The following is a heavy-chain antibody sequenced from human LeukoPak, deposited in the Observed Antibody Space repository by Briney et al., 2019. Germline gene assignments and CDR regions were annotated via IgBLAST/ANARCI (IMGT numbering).Heavy chain of an antibody. CDR1: GYTFTSYD. CDR3: ARKRTSGWYIWFDP. V-gene: IGHV1-8*01. CDR2: MNPNSGNT. J-gene: IGHJ5*02. D-gene: IGHD6-19*01. Sequence: ASVKVSCKASGYTFTSYDINWVRQATGQGLEWMGWMNPNSGNTGYAQKFQGRVTMTRNTSISTAYMELSGLRSEDTAVYYCARKRTSGWYIWFDPWGQGTLATVSS.